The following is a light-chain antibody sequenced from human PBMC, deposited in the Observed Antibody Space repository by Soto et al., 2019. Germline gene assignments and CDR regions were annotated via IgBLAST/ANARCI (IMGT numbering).Light chain of an antibody. V-gene: IGKV3-11*01. CDR3: QQRSNWPLT. J-gene: IGKJ4*01. CDR1: QRVISRY. Sequence: IGLNKAPGPLSCSSGERATLSLQASQRVISRYLAWYQQKPGQAPSLLIHGASNRATGIPARFSGSGSGTDFTLTISSLEPEDFAVYYCQQRSNWPLTFGGGTKVDIK. CDR2: GAS.